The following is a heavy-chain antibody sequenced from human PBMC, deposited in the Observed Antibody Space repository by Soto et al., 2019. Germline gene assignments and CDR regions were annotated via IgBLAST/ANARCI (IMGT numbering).Heavy chain of an antibody. CDR1: GGSVSSGSYY. V-gene: IGHV4-61*01. CDR3: ARGVLGGNPPRQYYYGMDV. Sequence: SETLSLTCTVSGGSVSSGSYYWSWIRQPPGKGLEWIGYIYYSGSTNYNPSLKSRVTISVDTSKNQFSLKLSSVTAADTAVYYCARGVLGGNPPRQYYYGMDVWGQGTTVTVSS. CDR2: IYYSGST. D-gene: IGHD1-26*01. J-gene: IGHJ6*02.